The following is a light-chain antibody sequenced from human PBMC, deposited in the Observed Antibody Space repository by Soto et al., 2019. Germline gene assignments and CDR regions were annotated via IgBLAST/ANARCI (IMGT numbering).Light chain of an antibody. J-gene: IGLJ3*02. CDR2: DVS. CDR1: SSDVGAHNS. V-gene: IGLV2-14*01. Sequence: QSALTQPASVSGSPGQSITISCTGTSSDVGAHNSVSWYQQHPGKAPKRIIYDVSNRPSGVSYRFSGSKSGNTASLTISGLQAEDEADYYCSSYTSSSTVVFGGVTKVTVL. CDR3: SSYTSSSTVV.